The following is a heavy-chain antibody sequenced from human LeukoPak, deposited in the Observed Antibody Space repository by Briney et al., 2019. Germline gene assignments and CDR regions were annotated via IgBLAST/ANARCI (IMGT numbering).Heavy chain of an antibody. CDR3: ARAPHYYGSGSYTFDY. D-gene: IGHD3-10*01. V-gene: IGHV4-34*01. CDR2: INHSGST. Sequence: SETLSLTCAVYGGSFSGYYWSWIRQPPGKGLEWIGEINHSGSTNYNPSLKSRVTIPVDTSKNQFSLKLSSVTAADTAVYYCARAPHYYGSGSYTFDYWGQGTLVTVSS. J-gene: IGHJ4*02. CDR1: GGSFSGYY.